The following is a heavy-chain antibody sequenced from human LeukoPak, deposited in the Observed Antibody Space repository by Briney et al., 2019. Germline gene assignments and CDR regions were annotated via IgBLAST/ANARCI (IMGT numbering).Heavy chain of an antibody. CDR1: GYTFTGYY. V-gene: IGHV1-8*02. D-gene: IGHD4-17*01. J-gene: IGHJ5*02. Sequence: ASVKVSCKASGYTFTGYYMHWVRQAPGQGLEWMGWINPNSGNTGYAQKFQGRVTMTRNTSITTAYMELSSLRSEDTAVYYCARGSKSYYGDYSWFDPWGQGTLVTVSS. CDR3: ARGSKSYYGDYSWFDP. CDR2: INPNSGNT.